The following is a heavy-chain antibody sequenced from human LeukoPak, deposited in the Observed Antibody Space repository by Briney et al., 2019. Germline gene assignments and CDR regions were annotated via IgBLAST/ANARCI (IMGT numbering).Heavy chain of an antibody. Sequence: GGSLRLSCAASGFTFSNYNMIWVRQAPGKGLDCVSYITSSSSTIYYADSVKGRFTISRDNAKKSLYLQMNSLRAEDTAVYYCAKVTEYCTGGSCYTGDYWGQGTLVTVSS. V-gene: IGHV3-48*01. J-gene: IGHJ4*02. CDR3: AKVTEYCTGGSCYTGDY. CDR2: ITSSSSTI. D-gene: IGHD2-15*01. CDR1: GFTFSNYN.